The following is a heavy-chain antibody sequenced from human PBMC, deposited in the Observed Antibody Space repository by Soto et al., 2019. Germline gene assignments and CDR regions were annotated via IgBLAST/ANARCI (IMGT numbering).Heavy chain of an antibody. Sequence: SGGSLRLSCAASGFRFSNFWMTWVRQVPGKGLEWVANINLDGTAKYHADSVKGRFSISRDNAKNSLHLQMNNLRAEDTALYYCAREPATYIGFDPWAQGTRVTVSS. V-gene: IGHV3-7*01. J-gene: IGHJ5*02. CDR2: INLDGTAK. CDR3: AREPATYIGFDP. D-gene: IGHD2-2*02. CDR1: GFRFSNFW.